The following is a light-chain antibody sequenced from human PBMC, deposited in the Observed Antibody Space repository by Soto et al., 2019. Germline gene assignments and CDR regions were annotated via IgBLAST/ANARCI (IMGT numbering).Light chain of an antibody. CDR2: NNS. V-gene: IGLV1-44*01. Sequence: QSVLTQPPSASGTSGQRVTISCSGSGSNIGSNTVNWYQQLPGTAPKLLIYNNSQRPSGVPDRFSGSKSGTSASLAISGLQSDSEADYYCAAWDDSLNGYVFGIGTKLTVL. CDR3: AAWDDSLNGYV. CDR1: GSNIGSNT. J-gene: IGLJ1*01.